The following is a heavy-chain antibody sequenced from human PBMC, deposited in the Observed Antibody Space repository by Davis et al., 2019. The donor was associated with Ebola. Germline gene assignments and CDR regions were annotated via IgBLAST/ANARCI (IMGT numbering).Heavy chain of an antibody. J-gene: IGHJ4*02. V-gene: IGHV1-18*01. CDR1: RYTFPSYG. CDR3: ARAQFPTTSDH. Sequence: ASVKVSCKASRYTFPSYGISWVRQAPGQGLEWMGWISAYNGNTNYAQKLQGRVTMTTDTSTSTAYMEVGSLRSDDTAVYYCARAQFPTTSDHWGQGTLVTVSS. CDR2: ISAYNGNT. D-gene: IGHD1-1*01.